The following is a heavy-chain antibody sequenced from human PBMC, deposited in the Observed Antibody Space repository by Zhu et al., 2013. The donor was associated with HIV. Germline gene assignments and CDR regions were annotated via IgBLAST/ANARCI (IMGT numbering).Heavy chain of an antibody. D-gene: IGHD1-26*01. J-gene: IGHJ6*02. CDR2: IVSSLDVT. Sequence: QVQLVQSGAEVKKPGSSVKVSCKASGGTFSSSTFSWVRQAPGQGLEWLGRIVSSLDVTNYALKFQGRITITADKSTTTTYLELSSLRSDDTAVYYCARGGATPRTNYYYYYGMDVWGQGP. CDR3: ARGGATPRTNYYYYYGMDV. V-gene: IGHV1-69*02. CDR1: GGTFSSST.